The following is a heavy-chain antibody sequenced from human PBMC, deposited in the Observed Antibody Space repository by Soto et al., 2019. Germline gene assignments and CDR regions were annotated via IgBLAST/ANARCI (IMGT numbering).Heavy chain of an antibody. CDR2: ISVYNGYT. CDR1: GYTFTTYG. Sequence: QVQLVQSGAEVKKPGASVKVSCKASGYTFTTYGISWVRQAPGQGLEWMGWISVYNGYTNYAQKLQGRVTMTKDTSTSIAYMELRSLRSDDTAVYYCARVLASTGTTPLDYWGQGTLVTVSS. V-gene: IGHV1-18*01. CDR3: ARVLASTGTTPLDY. D-gene: IGHD1-1*01. J-gene: IGHJ4*02.